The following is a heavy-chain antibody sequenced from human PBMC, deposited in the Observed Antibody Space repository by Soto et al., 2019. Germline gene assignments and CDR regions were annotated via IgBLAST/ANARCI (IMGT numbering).Heavy chain of an antibody. CDR3: ATSRTFDY. V-gene: IGHV3-7*01. CDR1: GFTFSSYW. D-gene: IGHD6-13*01. CDR2: IKQDGSDK. J-gene: IGHJ4*02. Sequence: PGGSLRLSCAASGFTFSSYWMNWVRQAPGKGLEWVANIKQDGSDKYYVDSVKGRFTISRDNAKNSLYLQMNSLRVEDTAVYYCATSRTFDYWGQGILVTVS.